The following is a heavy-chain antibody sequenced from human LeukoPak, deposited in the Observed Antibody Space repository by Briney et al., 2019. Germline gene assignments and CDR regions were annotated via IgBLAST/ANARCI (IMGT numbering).Heavy chain of an antibody. D-gene: IGHD6-6*01. CDR1: GGSISSYY. CDR2: IYYSGST. V-gene: IGHV4-59*12. Sequence: SETLSLTCTVSGGSISSYYWSWIRQPPGKGLEWIGYIYYSGSTNYNPSLKSRVTISVDTSKNQFSLKLSSVTAADTAVYYCARDDGSSSPDYYYYMDVWGKGTLVTVSS. J-gene: IGHJ6*03. CDR3: ARDDGSSSPDYYYYMDV.